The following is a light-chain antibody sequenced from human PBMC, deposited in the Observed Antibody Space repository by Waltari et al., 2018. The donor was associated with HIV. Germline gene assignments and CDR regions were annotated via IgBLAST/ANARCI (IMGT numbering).Light chain of an antibody. Sequence: IQMTQSPSVLSASVGDRITITCRASQNVGSWLAWYQQRPGRAPKLLIYKSSTLEYGVPARFTGSGSGTNFTLTINSLHPDDFGTYYCQQYNSDFYTFGLGTRLDLK. J-gene: IGKJ2*01. CDR1: QNVGSW. CDR2: KSS. CDR3: QQYNSDFYT. V-gene: IGKV1-5*03.